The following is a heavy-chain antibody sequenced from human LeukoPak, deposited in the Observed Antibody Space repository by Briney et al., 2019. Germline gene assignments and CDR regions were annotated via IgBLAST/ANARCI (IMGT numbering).Heavy chain of an antibody. D-gene: IGHD6-13*01. V-gene: IGHV4-59*01. CDR2: IYYSGST. J-gene: IGHJ5*02. CDR1: GGSISSYY. Sequence: SETLSLTCTVSGGSISSYYWSWLRQPPGKGLEWIGYIYYSGSTNYNPSLKSRVTISVDTSKNQFSLKLSSVTAADTAVYYCARVAAAGFYNWFDPWGQGTLVTVSS. CDR3: ARVAAAGFYNWFDP.